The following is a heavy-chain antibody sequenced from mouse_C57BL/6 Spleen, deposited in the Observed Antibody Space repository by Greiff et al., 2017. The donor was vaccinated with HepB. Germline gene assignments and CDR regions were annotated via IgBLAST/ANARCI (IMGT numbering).Heavy chain of an antibody. CDR3: ASYYGNYEGYFDV. CDR1: GFTFSDYG. D-gene: IGHD2-1*01. V-gene: IGHV5-17*01. CDR2: ISSGSSTI. J-gene: IGHJ1*03. Sequence: EVKLMESGGGLVKPGGSLKLSCAASGFTFSDYGMHWVRQAPEKGLEWVAYISSGSSTIYYADTVKGRFTISRDNAKNTLFLQMTSLRSEDTAMYYCASYYGNYEGYFDVWGTGTTVTVSS.